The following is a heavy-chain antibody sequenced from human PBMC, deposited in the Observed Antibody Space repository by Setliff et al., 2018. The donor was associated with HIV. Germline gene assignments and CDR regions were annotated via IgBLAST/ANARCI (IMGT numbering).Heavy chain of an antibody. CDR2: IYNTGST. Sequence: PSETLSLTCTVSGGSIRSYYWSWIRQPPGKGLEWIGYIYNTGSTYHSPSLGSRVTISIDTSKNQFSLKLSSVTAADTAVYFCARGRGSSSSWPIDYWGQGTLVTVSS. CDR3: ARGRGSSSSWPIDY. V-gene: IGHV4-59*12. J-gene: IGHJ4*02. CDR1: GGSIRSYY. D-gene: IGHD6-13*01.